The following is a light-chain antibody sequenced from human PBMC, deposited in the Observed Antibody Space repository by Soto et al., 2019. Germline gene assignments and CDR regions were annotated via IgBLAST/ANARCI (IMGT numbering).Light chain of an antibody. CDR3: GSRDSSLSDYV. CDR1: SSNIGGNS. Sequence: QSVLSQPPSVSAAPGQNVTISCSGSSSNIGGNSVSWYQQLPGTAPKLLIYDDNKRPSGIPDRFSGSKSGTSATLGITGFQTGDEADYYCGSRDSSLSDYVFGNGKKVTV. V-gene: IGLV1-51*01. J-gene: IGLJ1*01. CDR2: DDN.